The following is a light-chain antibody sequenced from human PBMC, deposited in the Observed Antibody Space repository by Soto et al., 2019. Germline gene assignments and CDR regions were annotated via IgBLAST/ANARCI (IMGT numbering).Light chain of an antibody. J-gene: IGLJ1*01. CDR3: CSYAGSYTSYV. Sequence: QSVLTQPRSVSGSPGQSVTISCTGTSSDIGDYNYVSWYQQHPGKAPTLVIYDVTKRPSGVPDRFSGSKSGNTGSLTISGLQAEDEADYYCCSYAGSYTSYVFGTGTKGTGL. CDR2: DVT. CDR1: SSDIGDYNY. V-gene: IGLV2-11*01.